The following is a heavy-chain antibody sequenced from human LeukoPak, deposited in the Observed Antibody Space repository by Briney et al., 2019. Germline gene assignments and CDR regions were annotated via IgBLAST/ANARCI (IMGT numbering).Heavy chain of an antibody. J-gene: IGHJ4*02. CDR2: IYNSGST. D-gene: IGHD1-26*01. CDR3: VRDRELTY. CDR1: DGSISIYY. V-gene: IGHV4-59*01. Sequence: SETLSLTCTASDGSISIYYWSWIRQPPGEGLEWIGYIYNSGSTNYNPSLRSRVTISADTSKNQFSLKLSSVTAADTAVYYCVRDRELTYWGQGTLVTVSS.